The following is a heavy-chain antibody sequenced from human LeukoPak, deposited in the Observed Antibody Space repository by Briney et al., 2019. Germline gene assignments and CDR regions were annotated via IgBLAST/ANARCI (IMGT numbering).Heavy chain of an antibody. D-gene: IGHD2-15*01. CDR2: INSDGSST. CDR1: GFTFSSYW. Sequence: GGSLRLSCAASGFTFSSYWVHWVRQAPGKGLVWVSRINSDGSSTSYADSVKGRFTISRDNAKNTLYLQMNSLRAEDSAVYYCVSSYCSGGSCYSASGYWGLGTLVTVSS. V-gene: IGHV3-74*01. J-gene: IGHJ4*02. CDR3: VSSYCSGGSCYSASGY.